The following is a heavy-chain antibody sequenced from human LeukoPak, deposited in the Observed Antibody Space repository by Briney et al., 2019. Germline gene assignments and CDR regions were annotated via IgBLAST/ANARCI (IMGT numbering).Heavy chain of an antibody. V-gene: IGHV3-64*01. Sequence: GGSLRLSCAASGFTFSSYAMHWVRQAPGKGLEYVSAISSNGGSTYYATSVKGRFTISRDNSKNTLYLQMGSLRAEDMAVYYCARMAVAGRYYYYGMDVWGQGTTVTVSS. J-gene: IGHJ6*02. CDR3: ARMAVAGRYYYYGMDV. CDR1: GFTFSSYA. D-gene: IGHD6-19*01. CDR2: ISSNGGST.